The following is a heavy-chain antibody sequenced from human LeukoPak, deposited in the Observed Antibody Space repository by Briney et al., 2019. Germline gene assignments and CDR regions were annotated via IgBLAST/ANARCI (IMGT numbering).Heavy chain of an antibody. V-gene: IGHV1-2*02. CDR2: INPNSGGT. CDR3: ARVGSSGWDSIDY. Sequence: AASVKVSCEASGYTFTGYYMHWVRQAPGQGLEWMGWINPNSGGTNYAQKFQGRVTMTRDTSISTAYMELSRLRSDDTAVYYCARVGSSGWDSIDYWGQGTLVTVSS. D-gene: IGHD6-19*01. CDR1: GYTFTGYY. J-gene: IGHJ4*02.